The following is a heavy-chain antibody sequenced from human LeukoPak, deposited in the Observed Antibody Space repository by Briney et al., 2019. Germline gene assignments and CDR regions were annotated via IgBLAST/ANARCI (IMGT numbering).Heavy chain of an antibody. CDR2: INHSGTT. CDR3: ARVVGYCSSTSCYRFAHAYNWFDP. V-gene: IGHV4-34*01. CDR1: AGSFSGYY. Sequence: ASETLSLTWAVYAGSFSGYYWSWIRQPPGKGIEWIGEINHSGTTNYHPSLKIRVTISVDTSKNQFSLKLSSVTAADTAVYYCARVVGYCSSTSCYRFAHAYNWFDPWGQGTLVTVSS. D-gene: IGHD2-2*02. J-gene: IGHJ5*02.